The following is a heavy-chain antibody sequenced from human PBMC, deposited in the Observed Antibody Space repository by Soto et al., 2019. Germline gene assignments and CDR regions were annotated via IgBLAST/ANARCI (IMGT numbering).Heavy chain of an antibody. V-gene: IGHV1-3*01. J-gene: IGHJ6*02. CDR1: GYTFTSYA. D-gene: IGHD6-13*01. CDR3: ARDSSSWYYYGMDV. Sequence: ASVKVSCKASGYTFTSYAMHWVRQAPGQRLEWMGGINPGIGKAKYSQKFQGRVTITADESTSTAYMELSSLRSEDTAVYYCARDSSSWYYYGMDVWGQGTTVTVSS. CDR2: INPGIGKA.